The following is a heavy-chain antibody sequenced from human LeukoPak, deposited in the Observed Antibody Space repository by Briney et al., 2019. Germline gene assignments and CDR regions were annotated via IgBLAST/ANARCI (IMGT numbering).Heavy chain of an antibody. J-gene: IGHJ4*02. V-gene: IGHV3-33*01. Sequence: PGGSLRLSCAASGFTFSSYGMHWVRQAPGKGLEWVAVIWYDGSNKYYADSVKGRFTISRDNSKNTLYLQMNSLRAEDTAVYYCARGIVGALVYFDYWGQGTLVTVSS. D-gene: IGHD1-26*01. CDR1: GFTFSSYG. CDR2: IWYDGSNK. CDR3: ARGIVGALVYFDY.